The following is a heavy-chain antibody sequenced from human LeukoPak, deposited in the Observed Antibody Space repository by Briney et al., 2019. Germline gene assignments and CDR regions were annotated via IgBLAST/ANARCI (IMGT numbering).Heavy chain of an antibody. Sequence: PSETLSLTCAVYGGSFSGYYWSWIRQPPGKGLEWIGCIYSSVSTFYNPSLKSRVTISIDTSNQLSLKLSSVTAADTAIYYCARELTYTGSHRNFDYWGQGTLVTV. CDR3: ARELTYTGSHRNFDY. D-gene: IGHD1-26*01. V-gene: IGHV4-34*11. J-gene: IGHJ4*02. CDR2: IYSSVST. CDR1: GGSFSGYY.